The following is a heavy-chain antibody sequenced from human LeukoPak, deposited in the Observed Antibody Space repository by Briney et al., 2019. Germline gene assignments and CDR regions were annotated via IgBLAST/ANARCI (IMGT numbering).Heavy chain of an antibody. Sequence: GGSLRLSCAASGFSFDTYAMTWVRQAPGRGLEWVSAIDGSGRYIYYRDSVQGRFTISRDNSRNTLFLQLNSLTADDSAVYYCAKNYAAGNALYDYWGQGVLSPSP. J-gene: IGHJ4*02. V-gene: IGHV3-23*01. CDR1: GFSFDTYA. D-gene: IGHD3-10*01. CDR2: IDGSGRYI. CDR3: AKNYAAGNALYDY.